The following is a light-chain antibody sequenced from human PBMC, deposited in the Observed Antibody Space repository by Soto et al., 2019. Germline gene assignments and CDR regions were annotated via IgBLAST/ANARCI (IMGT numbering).Light chain of an antibody. CDR3: GTWDNSLNGGV. CDR2: ENH. V-gene: IGLV1-51*02. CDR1: GSNIGVHS. Sequence: QAVVTQPPSVSAAPGQQVTISCSGSGSNIGVHSVSWYQQLPGTAPKLLIYENHKRPSGIPDRFSGSKSGTSATLGITGLQTGDEADYYCGTWDNSLNGGVFGGGTKLTVL. J-gene: IGLJ3*02.